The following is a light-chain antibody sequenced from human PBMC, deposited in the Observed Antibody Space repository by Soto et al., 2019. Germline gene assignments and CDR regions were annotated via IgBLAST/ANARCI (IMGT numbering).Light chain of an antibody. J-gene: IGLJ1*01. Sequence: QSVLTQPPSVSGAPGQRVTIPCTGSSSNIGTGYDVQWYQQLPGTAPKLLIYGNNNRPSGVPDRFSGSKSGTSASLAITGLQAEDEADYYCQSFDGRLSGSVFGTGTKLTVL. CDR1: SSNIGTGYD. CDR3: QSFDGRLSGSV. CDR2: GNN. V-gene: IGLV1-40*01.